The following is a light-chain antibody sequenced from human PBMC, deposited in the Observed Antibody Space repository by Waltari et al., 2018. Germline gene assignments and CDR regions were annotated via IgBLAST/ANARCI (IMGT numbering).Light chain of an antibody. J-gene: IGKJ1*01. CDR1: QDISTD. V-gene: IGKV3-11*01. CDR2: DVY. CDR3: QQRSLWPRT. Sequence: EIVLTQSPATLSLSPGDTGTLSCRASQDISTDLAWYQHRPGQPPRLLVYDVYNRAAGIPPRFSGSGSGTDFTLTISSLGPEDLAVYFCQQRSLWPRTFGPGTKVEI.